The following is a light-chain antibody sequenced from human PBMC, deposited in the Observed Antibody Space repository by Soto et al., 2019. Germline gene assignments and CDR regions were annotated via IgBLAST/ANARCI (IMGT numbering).Light chain of an antibody. V-gene: IGLV1-40*01. J-gene: IGLJ3*02. CDR1: SSNIGAEYD. Sequence: QSVLTQPPSVSGAPGQRVAISCTGSSSNIGAEYDVHWYQQLPGTAPKRLIYGDNNRPSGVPDRFSGSKSGTSASLAITGLQPEDEADYYCSSYTSSSTLEFGGGTKLTVL. CDR3: SSYTSSSTLE. CDR2: GDN.